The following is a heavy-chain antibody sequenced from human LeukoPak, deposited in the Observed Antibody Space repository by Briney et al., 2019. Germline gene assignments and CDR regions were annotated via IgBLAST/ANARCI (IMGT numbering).Heavy chain of an antibody. Sequence: GGSLRLSCAASGFTFSSYAMHWVRQAPGKGLEWVAVISYDGSNKYYADSVKGRFTISRDNSKNTLYLQMNSLRAEDTAVYYCARHGRITIFGPVYYYYYYYMDVWGKGTTVTISS. D-gene: IGHD3-9*01. CDR3: ARHGRITIFGPVYYYYYYYMDV. J-gene: IGHJ6*03. V-gene: IGHV3-30*04. CDR1: GFTFSSYA. CDR2: ISYDGSNK.